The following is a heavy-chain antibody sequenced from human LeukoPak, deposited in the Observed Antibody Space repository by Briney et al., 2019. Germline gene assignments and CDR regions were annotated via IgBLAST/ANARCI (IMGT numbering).Heavy chain of an antibody. D-gene: IGHD1-26*01. CDR1: GFTFAGFA. Sequence: GGSLRPSCAASGFTFAGFAMSWVRRTPGKWLEWVSGISGGVAKTIYADSVKGPFTIARDNSKNTLYMEMNRLRAEDTAIYYCAKMKGHPLPKYYMDVWGQGTTVTVSS. V-gene: IGHV3-23*01. CDR3: AKMKGHPLPKYYMDV. J-gene: IGHJ6*01. CDR2: ISGGVAKT.